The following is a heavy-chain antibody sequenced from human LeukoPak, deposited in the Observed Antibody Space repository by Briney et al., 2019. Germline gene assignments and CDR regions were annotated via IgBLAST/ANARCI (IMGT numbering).Heavy chain of an antibody. V-gene: IGHV4-61*02. CDR2: IYTSGST. J-gene: IGHJ4*02. Sequence: PSETLSLTCTVSGGSISSGSYYWSWIRQPAGKGLEWIGRIYTSGSTNYNPSLKSRVTISVDTSKNQFSPKLSSVTAADTAVYYCATFSYGSGSIWGQGTLVTVSS. D-gene: IGHD3-10*01. CDR1: GGSISSGSYY. CDR3: ATFSYGSGSI.